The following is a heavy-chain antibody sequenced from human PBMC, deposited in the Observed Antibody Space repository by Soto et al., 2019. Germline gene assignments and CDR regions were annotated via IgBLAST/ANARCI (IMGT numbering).Heavy chain of an antibody. CDR2: ISGSGGGT. CDR3: TKERLPSSGSYYTLFDN. J-gene: IGHJ4*02. V-gene: IGHV3-23*01. Sequence: EVQLLESGGGLVQPGGSLRLSCAASGFTFSSYALNWVRQAPGKGLEWVSAISGSGGGTYYADSVKGRFTISRDNSKNTLYLQMNSLRAEDTAVYYCTKERLPSSGSYYTLFDNWGQGTLVTVSS. CDR1: GFTFSSYA. D-gene: IGHD3-10*01.